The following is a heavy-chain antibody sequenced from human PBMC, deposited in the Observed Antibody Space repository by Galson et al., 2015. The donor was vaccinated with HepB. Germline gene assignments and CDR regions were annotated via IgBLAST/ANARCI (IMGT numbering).Heavy chain of an antibody. V-gene: IGHV3-7*03. D-gene: IGHD2-21*02. CDR2: IKYDGSEK. J-gene: IGHJ4*02. Sequence: SLRLSCAVSGFTYSNYWMCWVRQAPGRGLEWVANIKYDGSEKYYVRSVEGRFTVSRDNAQNSLYLHMSSLRAEDTAVYYCARGWDIEVTANFDYWGQGALVAVSS. CDR1: GFTYSNYW. CDR3: ARGWDIEVTANFDY.